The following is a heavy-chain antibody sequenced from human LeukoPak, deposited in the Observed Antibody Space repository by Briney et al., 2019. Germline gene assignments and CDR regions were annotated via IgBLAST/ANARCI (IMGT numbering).Heavy chain of an antibody. CDR3: ARGLLAAAGIDY. D-gene: IGHD6-13*01. J-gene: IGHJ4*02. Sequence: SCKASGYTFTNYGISWVRQAPGKGLEWVANIKQDGSEKNHVDSVKGRFTISRDNAKNSLYLQMNSLRAEDTAVYYCARGLLAAAGIDYWGQGALVPVSS. CDR2: IKQDGSEK. V-gene: IGHV3-7*04. CDR1: GYTFTNYG.